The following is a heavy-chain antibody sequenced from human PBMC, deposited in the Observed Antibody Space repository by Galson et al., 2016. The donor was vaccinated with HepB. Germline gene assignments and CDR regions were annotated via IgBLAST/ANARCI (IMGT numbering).Heavy chain of an antibody. Sequence: PALVKPTQSLTLTCTFSGFSLSITGVGMGWIRQPPGKALEWLALIYWDDDKHYTPSLKSRLTVTKDTSQNQVVLTMTNMDPVDTGTYYCAHRPEDRGGSPFDYWGQGTLVTVSS. CDR2: IYWDDDK. CDR3: AHRPEDRGGSPFDY. D-gene: IGHD2-15*01. V-gene: IGHV2-5*02. CDR1: GFSLSITGVG. J-gene: IGHJ4*02.